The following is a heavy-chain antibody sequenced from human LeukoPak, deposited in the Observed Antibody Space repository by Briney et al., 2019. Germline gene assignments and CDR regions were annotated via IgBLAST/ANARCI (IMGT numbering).Heavy chain of an antibody. Sequence: SETLSLTCTVSGGSISSSGYYWGWIRQPPGKGLEWIGEINHSGSTNYNPSLKSRVTISVDTSKNQFSLKLSSVTAADTAVYYCARLSKLRYFDWAGGFRAFDIWGQGTMVTVSS. CDR3: ARLSKLRYFDWAGGFRAFDI. J-gene: IGHJ3*02. V-gene: IGHV4-39*07. CDR1: GGSISSSGYY. D-gene: IGHD3-9*01. CDR2: INHSGST.